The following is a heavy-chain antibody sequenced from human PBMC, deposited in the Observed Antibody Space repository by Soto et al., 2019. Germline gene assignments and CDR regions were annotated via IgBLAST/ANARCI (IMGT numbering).Heavy chain of an antibody. V-gene: IGHV3-30*18. CDR2: ISYDGSNK. D-gene: IGHD3-22*01. Sequence: GGSLRLSCAASGFTFSSYGMHWVRQAPGKGLEWVAVISYDGSNKYYADSVKGRFTISRDNSKNTLYLQMNSLRAEDTAVYYCAKDYYYDSSGYAQRVAFDIWGQGTMVTVSS. J-gene: IGHJ3*02. CDR1: GFTFSSYG. CDR3: AKDYYYDSSGYAQRVAFDI.